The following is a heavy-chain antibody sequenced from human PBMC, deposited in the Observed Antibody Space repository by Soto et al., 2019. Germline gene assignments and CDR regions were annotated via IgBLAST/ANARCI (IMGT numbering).Heavy chain of an antibody. CDR1: AYTFTRIC. D-gene: IGHD2-15*01. CDR3: ARSHSCESGRFAP. Sequence: AAVQDSCNTAAYTFTRICITRLRHAPGHGLEWMGSISPYSGNTKYAQKFQGRVTITSDKTTSNIHMDLRGLRTADTATYYCARSHSCESGRFAPWGQGTLVTVSS. V-gene: IGHV1-18*04. CDR2: ISPYSGNT. J-gene: IGHJ5*02.